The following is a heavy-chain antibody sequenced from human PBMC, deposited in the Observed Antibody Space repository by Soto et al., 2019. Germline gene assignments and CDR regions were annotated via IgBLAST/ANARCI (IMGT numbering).Heavy chain of an antibody. CDR2: ISSSSSTI. V-gene: IGHV3-48*02. D-gene: IGHD3-10*01. CDR1: GFTFSSYS. Sequence: GGSLRLSCAASGFTFSSYSMNWVRQAPGKGLEWVSYISSSSSTIYYADSVKGRFTISRDNAKNSLYLQMNSLRDEDTAVYYCARDLDTMVRGVKFWFDPWGQGTLVTVSS. J-gene: IGHJ5*02. CDR3: ARDLDTMVRGVKFWFDP.